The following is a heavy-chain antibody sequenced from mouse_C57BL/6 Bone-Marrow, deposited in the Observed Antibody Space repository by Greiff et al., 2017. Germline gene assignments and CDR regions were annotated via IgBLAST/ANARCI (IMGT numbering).Heavy chain of an antibody. D-gene: IGHD1-1*02. V-gene: IGHV1-50*01. CDR2: IDPSDSYT. CDR3: ARWWNY. Sequence: QVQLQQPGAELVMPGASVKLSCKASGYTFTSYWMQWVKQRPGQGLEWIGEIDPSDSYTNYNQKFKGKATLTVDKSSSTAYMQLSSLTSEDSAVYYCARWWNYWGQGTTLTVSS. CDR1: GYTFTSYW. J-gene: IGHJ2*01.